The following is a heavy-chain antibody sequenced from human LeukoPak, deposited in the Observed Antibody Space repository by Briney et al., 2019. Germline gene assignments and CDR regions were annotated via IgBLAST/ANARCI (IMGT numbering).Heavy chain of an antibody. D-gene: IGHD3-10*02. CDR1: GYTFTGYY. J-gene: IGHJ6*02. CDR3: ARGYMVGWGPSYYYGMDV. Sequence: GASVKVSCKASGYTFTGYYMHWVRQAPGQGLEWMGWINPNSGGTNYAQKFQGWVTMTRDTSISTAYMELSRLRSDDTAVYYCARGYMVGWGPSYYYGMDVWGQGTTVTVSS. CDR2: INPNSGGT. V-gene: IGHV1-2*04.